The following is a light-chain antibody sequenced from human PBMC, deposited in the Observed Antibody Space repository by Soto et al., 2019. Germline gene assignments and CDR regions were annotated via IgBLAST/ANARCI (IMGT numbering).Light chain of an antibody. V-gene: IGKV1-39*01. CDR1: QSISSY. CDR3: QQYGSSPAT. Sequence: DIQMTQSTSSLSASVGDRVTITCRASQSISSYLNWYQQKPGKAPKLLIYAASSLQSGVPSRFSGSGSGTDFTLTISRLEPEDFAVYYCQQYGSSPATFGQGTKVDIK. J-gene: IGKJ1*01. CDR2: AAS.